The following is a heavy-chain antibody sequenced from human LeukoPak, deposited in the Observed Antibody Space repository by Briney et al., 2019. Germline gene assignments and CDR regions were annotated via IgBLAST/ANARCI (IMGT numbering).Heavy chain of an antibody. CDR2: MNPNSGVT. Sequence: ASVKVSCKASGYTFTGYRMHWVRQAPGQGLEWMGWMNPNSGVTKYTQKFQDRITLTRDTSISTAYMELSSLRSDDTAVYYCARDLLDTAMWEFDYWGQGTLVTVSS. CDR3: ARDLLDTAMWEFDY. J-gene: IGHJ4*02. CDR1: GYTFTGYR. V-gene: IGHV1-2*02. D-gene: IGHD5-18*01.